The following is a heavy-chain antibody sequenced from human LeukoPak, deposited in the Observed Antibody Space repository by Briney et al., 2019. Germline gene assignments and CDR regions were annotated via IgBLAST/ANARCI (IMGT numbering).Heavy chain of an antibody. CDR2: INGDGSTL. CDR3: ARGGHCSTTSCSNYDGMDV. Sequence: GGSLRLSCAASGFIFSRYWMHWVRQAPGKGLVWVSRINGDGSTLSYADSVKGRFTISRDNAKNTLYLQMNSLRAEDTAVYFCARGGHCSTTSCSNYDGMDVWGQGTTLTVSS. D-gene: IGHD2-2*01. V-gene: IGHV3-74*01. CDR1: GFIFSRYW. J-gene: IGHJ6*02.